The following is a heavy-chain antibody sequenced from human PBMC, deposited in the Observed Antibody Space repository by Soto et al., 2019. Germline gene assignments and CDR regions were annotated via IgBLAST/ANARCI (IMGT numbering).Heavy chain of an antibody. D-gene: IGHD3-3*01. CDR2: IYHSGST. J-gene: IGHJ6*02. CDR3: ARDPVFIAPRSGMDV. V-gene: IGHV4-4*02. Sequence: QVQLQESGPRLVKPSGTLSLTCAVSGGSISSSKWWSWVRQSPGKGLEWIGEIYHSGSTNYNPSLKSRVTISVDKSKNEFSLELSSVTAADAAVYYXARDPVFIAPRSGMDVWGQGTTVTVSS. CDR1: GGSISSSKW.